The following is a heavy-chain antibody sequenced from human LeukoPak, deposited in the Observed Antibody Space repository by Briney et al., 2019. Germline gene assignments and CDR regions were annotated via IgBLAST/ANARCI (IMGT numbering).Heavy chain of an antibody. V-gene: IGHV1-69*13. CDR1: GGTFSSYA. D-gene: IGHD1-20*01. CDR3: ANNWNDDAFDI. CDR2: IIPIFGTA. J-gene: IGHJ3*02. Sequence: ASVKVSCKASGGTFSSYAISWVRQAPGQGLERMGGIIPIFGTANYAQKFQGRVTITADESTSTAYMELSSLRSEDTAVYYCANNWNDDAFDIWGQGTMVTVSS.